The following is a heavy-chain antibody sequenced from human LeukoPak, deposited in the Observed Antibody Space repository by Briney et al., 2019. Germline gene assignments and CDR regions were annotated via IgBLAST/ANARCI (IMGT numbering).Heavy chain of an antibody. CDR2: IRYDGSNK. D-gene: IGHD3-3*01. CDR3: ARESYDFWSGYCLDY. CDR1: GFTFSSYG. Sequence: GGSLRLSCAASGFTFSSYGMHWVRQAPGKGLEWVAFIRYDGSNKYYADSVKGRFTISRDNSKNTLYLQMNSLRAEDTAVYYCARESYDFWSGYCLDYWGQGTLVTVSS. J-gene: IGHJ4*02. V-gene: IGHV3-30*02.